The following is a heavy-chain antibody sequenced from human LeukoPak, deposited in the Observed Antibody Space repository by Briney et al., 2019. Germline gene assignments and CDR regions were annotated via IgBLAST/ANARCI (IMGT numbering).Heavy chain of an antibody. D-gene: IGHD5-18*01. CDR3: ARELGGYSYGLFDY. CDR1: GGSISSYY. CDR2: IYHSGST. J-gene: IGHJ4*02. V-gene: IGHV4-59*01. Sequence: SETLSLTCTVSGGSISSYYWSWIRQPPGKGLEWIGYIYHSGSTNYNPSLKSRVTISVDTSKNQFSLKLSSVTAADTAVYYCARELGGYSYGLFDYWGQGTLVTVSS.